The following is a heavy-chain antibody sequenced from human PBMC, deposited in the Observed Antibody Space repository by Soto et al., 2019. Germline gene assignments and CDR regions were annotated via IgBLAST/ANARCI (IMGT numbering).Heavy chain of an antibody. Sequence: QVQLQESGPGLVKPSQTLSLTCTVSGGSISSGDYYWSWIRQPPGKGLEWIGYIYYSGSTYYNPSLKSRVTISVDTSENHFTPKLSSVTAADTAVYYCARDSTGTSLIDGMDVWGQGTTVTVSS. J-gene: IGHJ6*02. CDR2: IYYSGST. V-gene: IGHV4-30-4*01. CDR1: GGSISSGDYY. D-gene: IGHD1-7*01. CDR3: ARDSTGTSLIDGMDV.